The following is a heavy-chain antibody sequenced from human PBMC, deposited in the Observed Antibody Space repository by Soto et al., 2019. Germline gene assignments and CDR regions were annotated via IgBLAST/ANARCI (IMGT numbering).Heavy chain of an antibody. V-gene: IGHV1-2*04. CDR1: GYTFTGYY. Sequence: QVPLVQSGAEVKKPGASVKVSCKASGYTFTGYYMHWVRQAPGQGLEWMGWINPNSGGTNYAQKFQGWVTMTRDTSISAAYMELSRLRSDDTAVYYCARGCIAAAERAFDIWGQGTMVTVSS. J-gene: IGHJ3*02. CDR3: ARGCIAAAERAFDI. D-gene: IGHD6-13*01. CDR2: INPNSGGT.